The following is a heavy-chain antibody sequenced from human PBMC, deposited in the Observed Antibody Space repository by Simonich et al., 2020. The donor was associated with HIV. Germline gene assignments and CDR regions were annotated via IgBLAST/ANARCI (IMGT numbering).Heavy chain of an antibody. V-gene: IGHV3-9*03. J-gene: IGHJ4*02. Sequence: EVQLVESGGGLVQPGRSLRLSCAASGFTFDDYAMHWVRQAQGKGLEGVSGMSWNSGSIGYADSVKGRFTISRDNAKNSLYLKMNSLRAEDMALYYCAKDRYSSSSGSFDYWGQGTLVTVSS. D-gene: IGHD6-6*01. CDR2: MSWNSGSI. CDR3: AKDRYSSSSGSFDY. CDR1: GFTFDDYA.